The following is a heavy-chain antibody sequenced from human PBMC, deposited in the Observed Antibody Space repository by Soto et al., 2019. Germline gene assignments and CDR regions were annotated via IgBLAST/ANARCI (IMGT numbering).Heavy chain of an antibody. Sequence: QVQLVESGGGVVQPGRSLRLSCAASGFTFSSYGMHWVRQAPGKGLEWVAVIWYDGSNKYYADSVKGRFTISRENSKNTLYLQMNSLRVEDTAVFYCARDGDGSIDYWGQGTLVTVSS. J-gene: IGHJ4*02. D-gene: IGHD3-10*01. CDR2: IWYDGSNK. CDR1: GFTFSSYG. V-gene: IGHV3-33*01. CDR3: ARDGDGSIDY.